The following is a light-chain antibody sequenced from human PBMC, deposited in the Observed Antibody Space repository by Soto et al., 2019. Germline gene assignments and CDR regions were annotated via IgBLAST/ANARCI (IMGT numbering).Light chain of an antibody. J-gene: IGKJ4*01. CDR2: DAS. V-gene: IGKV3-11*01. Sequence: LAPGERATLSCRASQSVSSYLAWYQQKPGQAPRLLIYDASNRATGIPARFSGSGSGTDFTLTISSLEPEDFAVYYCQQRSNWPPLTFGGGTKVEIK. CDR1: QSVSSY. CDR3: QQRSNWPPLT.